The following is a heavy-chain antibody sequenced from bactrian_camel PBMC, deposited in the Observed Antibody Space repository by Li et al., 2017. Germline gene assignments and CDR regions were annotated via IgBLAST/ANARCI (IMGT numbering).Heavy chain of an antibody. CDR2: IDAGGTYT. CDR3: AAQRGSWCNDPRWVVYNS. V-gene: IGHV3S40*01. Sequence: DVQLVESGGGSVQAGGSLRLSCTASGSASGRYCMGWFRQAPGKGREGVAAIDAGGTYTYYTDSVKGRFTISQDNAKNTVYLQMDSLKPEDTAIYYCAAQRGSWCNDPRWVVYNSWGQGTQVTVS. J-gene: IGHJ4*01. D-gene: IGHD3*01. CDR1: GSASGRYC.